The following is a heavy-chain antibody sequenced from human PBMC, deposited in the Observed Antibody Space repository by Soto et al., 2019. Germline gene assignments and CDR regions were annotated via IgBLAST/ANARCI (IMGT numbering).Heavy chain of an antibody. D-gene: IGHD2-8*02. Sequence: QVQLVESGGGLVRPGGSLRLSCRASGFVFSDDYMSWIRQAPGKGLEWLAFISDTGTYTNYADFVKGRFTISRDNDRNSVDLQMVGLRGEDTAVYYCTRDTTYFYDFTGDPKDWGQGIQVTVSS. CDR3: TRDTTYFYDFTGDPKD. CDR1: GFVFSDDY. CDR2: ISDTGTYT. J-gene: IGHJ4*02. V-gene: IGHV3-11*06.